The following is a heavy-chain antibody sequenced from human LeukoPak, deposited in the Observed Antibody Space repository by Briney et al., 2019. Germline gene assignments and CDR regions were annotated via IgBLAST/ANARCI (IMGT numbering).Heavy chain of an antibody. CDR3: ARATITTVKPFGARYFDL. Sequence: GGSLRLSCAASGFTFSSYWMHWVRQAPGKGLVWVSRINSDGSSTSYADSVKGRFTISRDNTKNSLYLQMDSLRAEDTALYYCARATITTVKPFGARYFDLWGRGTLVTVSS. V-gene: IGHV3-74*01. D-gene: IGHD4-17*01. CDR2: INSDGSST. J-gene: IGHJ2*01. CDR1: GFTFSSYW.